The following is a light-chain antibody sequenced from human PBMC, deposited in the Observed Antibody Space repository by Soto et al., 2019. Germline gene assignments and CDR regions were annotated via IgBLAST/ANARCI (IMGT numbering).Light chain of an antibody. J-gene: IGKJ1*01. CDR3: QQYNNWPLT. CDR2: VAS. Sequence: EIVLAQSPGTLSLSPGERATLSCRASQSVSSSYLAWYQQKPGQAPRLLIYVASTRATGIPARFSGSGSGTEFTLTISSLQSEDFAVYYCQQYNNWPLTFGQGTKVDIK. V-gene: IGKV3-15*01. CDR1: QSVSSSY.